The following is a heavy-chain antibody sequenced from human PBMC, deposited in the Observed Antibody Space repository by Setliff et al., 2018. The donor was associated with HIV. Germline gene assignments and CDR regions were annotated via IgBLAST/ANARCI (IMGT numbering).Heavy chain of an antibody. CDR2: ISASGTT. D-gene: IGHD1-26*01. CDR1: GDSISSGSYF. Sequence: SETLSLTCTVSGDSISSGSYFWIWIRQPAGKGLEWIGHISASGTTNYNPSLKGRVTISVDTSKNQFSLKLSSVTAADTAVYYCATKGAEWELPDMIFDYWGQGTLVTSPQ. J-gene: IGHJ4*02. V-gene: IGHV4-61*09. CDR3: ATKGAEWELPDMIFDY.